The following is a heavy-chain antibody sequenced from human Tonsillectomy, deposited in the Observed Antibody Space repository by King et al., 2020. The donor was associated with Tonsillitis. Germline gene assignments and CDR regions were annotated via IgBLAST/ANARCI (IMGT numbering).Heavy chain of an antibody. Sequence: VQLVESGGGLVNPGGSLRLSCAASGFTFSSYNMNWVRQAPGKGLEWVSSISSSSTYINYADSMNGRFTISRDNAKNSLYLQMNSLRAEDTAVYYCARGTTTVTPLYYFDYWGQGTLVTVSS. CDR2: ISSSSTYI. D-gene: IGHD4-17*01. CDR1: GFTFSSYN. CDR3: ARGTTTVTPLYYFDY. J-gene: IGHJ4*02. V-gene: IGHV3-21*01.